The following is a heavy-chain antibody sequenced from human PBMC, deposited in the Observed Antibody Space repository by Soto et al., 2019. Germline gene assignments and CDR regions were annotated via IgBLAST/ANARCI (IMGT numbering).Heavy chain of an antibody. Sequence: SETLSLTCTVSGDSISSGGYYWSWIRQHPGKGLEWIGYIYYSGSTYYNPSLKSRVTISVDTSKNQFSLKLSSVTAADTAVYYCARAPIYCGGDCYGDWFDPWGQGTLVTVSS. D-gene: IGHD2-21*02. J-gene: IGHJ5*02. CDR3: ARAPIYCGGDCYGDWFDP. CDR2: IYYSGST. V-gene: IGHV4-31*03. CDR1: GDSISSGGYY.